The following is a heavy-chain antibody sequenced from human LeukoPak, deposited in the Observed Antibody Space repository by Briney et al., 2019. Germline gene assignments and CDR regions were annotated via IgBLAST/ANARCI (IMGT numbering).Heavy chain of an antibody. CDR3: ARDLKYDYGDRLGYYGMDV. Sequence: SVKVSCKASGGTFSSYAISWVRQAPGQGFEWMGGIIPIFGTANYAQKFQGRVTITTDESTSTAYMELSSLRSEDTAVYYCARDLKYDYGDRLGYYGMDVWGQGTTVTVSS. D-gene: IGHD4-17*01. CDR1: GGTFSSYA. V-gene: IGHV1-69*05. CDR2: IIPIFGTA. J-gene: IGHJ6*02.